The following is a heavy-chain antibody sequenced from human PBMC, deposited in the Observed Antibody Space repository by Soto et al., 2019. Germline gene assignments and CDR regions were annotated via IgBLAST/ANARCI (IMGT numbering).Heavy chain of an antibody. D-gene: IGHD3-22*01. CDR3: VKDDGGYPSTAPH. J-gene: IGHJ1*01. CDR2: ISGSGDRT. Sequence: VPLLESGGGLVQPGGSLRLSCAASGITISNYPMSWVRQAPGKGLDWVSGISGSGDRTYYADSAKGRFTSSKDISKNSLSLQLDNLGVEDTAVYFCVKDDGGYPSTAPHWGQGTPVTVSS. CDR1: GITISNYP. V-gene: IGHV3-23*01.